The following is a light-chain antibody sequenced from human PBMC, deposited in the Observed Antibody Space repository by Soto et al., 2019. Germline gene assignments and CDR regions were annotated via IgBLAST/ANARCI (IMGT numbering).Light chain of an antibody. CDR1: QSVSIL. V-gene: IGKV3-15*01. CDR3: KQYNNWPRT. J-gene: IGKJ1*01. CDR2: GAT. Sequence: EIVMTQSPATLSVSPGEGATLSCRASQSVSILLAWYQQKPGQSPRLLTHGATTRATGIPTRCSGSGSGTEFTLTISILQSGDFAVYYCKQYNNWPRTFGQGTKVDIK.